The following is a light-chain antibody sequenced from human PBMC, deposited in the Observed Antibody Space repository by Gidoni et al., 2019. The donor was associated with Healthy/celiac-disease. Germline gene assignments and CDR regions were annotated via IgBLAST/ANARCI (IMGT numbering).Light chain of an antibody. J-gene: IGKJ5*01. Sequence: DIQMTPSPSSLSASVGDRVTITCLASQNSYSYLNCYQQKPGRAPRLLICVATTLQSGVPSRVSGSGSGTDFTLTITSLQPEDFATYYWQQSYSTPITFGQGTRLDIK. CDR3: QQSYSTPIT. CDR2: VAT. CDR1: QNSYSY. V-gene: IGKV1-39*01.